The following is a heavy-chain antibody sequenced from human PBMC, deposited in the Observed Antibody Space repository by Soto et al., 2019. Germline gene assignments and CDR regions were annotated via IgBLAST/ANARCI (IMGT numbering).Heavy chain of an antibody. Sequence: QVQLQESGPGLVKPSETLSLTCTVSGGSISSYYWSWIRQPPGKGLEWIGYIYYSGSTNYNPSLKSRVTISVDTSKNQFSLKLSSVTAADTAVYYCARDSSTRYYYYYGMDVSGQGTTVTVSS. D-gene: IGHD2-2*01. CDR1: GGSISSYY. CDR3: ARDSSTRYYYYYGMDV. CDR2: IYYSGST. J-gene: IGHJ6*02. V-gene: IGHV4-59*01.